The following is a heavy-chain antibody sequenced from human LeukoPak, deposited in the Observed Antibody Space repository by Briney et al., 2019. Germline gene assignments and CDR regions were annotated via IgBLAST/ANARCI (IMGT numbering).Heavy chain of an antibody. J-gene: IGHJ6*02. CDR1: GFTFSSSS. D-gene: IGHD4-23*01. CDR3: ARDQDGGTPYYYGMDV. CDR2: ISSSSSTI. V-gene: IGHV3-48*04. Sequence: GGSLRLSCAASGFTFSSSSMNWVRQAPGKGLEWVSYISSSSSTIYYADSVKGRFTISRDNAKNSLYLQMNSLRAEDTAVYYCARDQDGGTPYYYGMDVWGQGTTVTVSS.